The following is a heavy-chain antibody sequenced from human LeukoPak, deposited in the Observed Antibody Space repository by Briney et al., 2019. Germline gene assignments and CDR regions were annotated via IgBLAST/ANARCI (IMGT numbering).Heavy chain of an antibody. CDR3: ARAPLGSSGWLFDY. CDR1: GLTFSSYA. CDR2: ISYDGSNK. J-gene: IGHJ4*02. Sequence: PGGSLRLSCAASGLTFSSYAMHWVRQAPGKGLEWVAVISYDGSNKYYADSVKGRFTISRDNSKNTLYLQMNSLRAEDTAVYYCARAPLGSSGWLFDYWGQGTLVTVSS. D-gene: IGHD6-19*01. V-gene: IGHV3-30*04.